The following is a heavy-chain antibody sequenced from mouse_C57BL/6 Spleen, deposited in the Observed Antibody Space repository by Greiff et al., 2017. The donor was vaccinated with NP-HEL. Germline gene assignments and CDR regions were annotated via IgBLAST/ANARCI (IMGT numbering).Heavy chain of an antibody. CDR3: ARDGIFVTTVVAKDAMDY. D-gene: IGHD1-1*01. V-gene: IGHV5-17*01. J-gene: IGHJ4*01. Sequence: EVMLVESGGGLVKPGGSLKLSCAASGFTFSDYGMHWVRQAPEKGLEWVAYISSGSSTIYYADTVKGRFTISRDNAKNTLFLQMTSLRSEDTAMYYCARDGIFVTTVVAKDAMDYWGQGTSVTVSS. CDR1: GFTFSDYG. CDR2: ISSGSSTI.